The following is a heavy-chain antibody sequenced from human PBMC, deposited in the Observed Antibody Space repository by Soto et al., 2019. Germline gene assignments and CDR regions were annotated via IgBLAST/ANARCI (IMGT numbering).Heavy chain of an antibody. CDR3: AKESVESTYSYYGMDG. D-gene: IGHD4-4*01. CDR2: VSFDAKNK. Sequence: QVQLVESGGGVVQPGRSLRLSCAASGFSFSTYGMHWVRQAPGKGLEWVAVVSFDAKNKYYIDSVEGRFTIYRDNSKNMLYLQMNSLRREDTAVYYCAKESVESTYSYYGMDGWGPGTTVTVSS. V-gene: IGHV3-30*18. CDR1: GFSFSTYG. J-gene: IGHJ6*02.